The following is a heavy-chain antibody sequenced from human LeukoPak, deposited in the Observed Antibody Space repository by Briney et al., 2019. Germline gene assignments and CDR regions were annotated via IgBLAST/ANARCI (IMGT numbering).Heavy chain of an antibody. J-gene: IGHJ6*02. CDR1: GFTFSSYG. V-gene: IGHV3-30*02. CDR3: AKGRVEVTMVRGVVYYYYGMDV. D-gene: IGHD3-10*01. CDR2: IRYDGSNK. Sequence: GGSLRLSCAASGFTFSSYGMHWVRQAPGKGLEWVAFIRYDGSNKYYADSVKGRFTISRDNSKNTLYLQMNSLRAEDTAVYYCAKGRVEVTMVRGVVYYYYGMDVWGQGTTVTVSS.